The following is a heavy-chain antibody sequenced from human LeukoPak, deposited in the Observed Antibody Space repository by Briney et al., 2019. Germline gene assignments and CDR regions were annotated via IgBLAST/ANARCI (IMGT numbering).Heavy chain of an antibody. D-gene: IGHD3-10*01. CDR3: ARDRGDTMVRGGYYYGMDV. J-gene: IGHJ6*02. Sequence: SETLSLTCTVSGGSISSYYWSWIRQPAGKGLEWIGRIYTSGSTNYNPSLKSRVTMSVDTSKNQFSLKLSSVTAADTAVYYCARDRGDTMVRGGYYYGMDVWGQGTTVTVSS. CDR2: IYTSGST. V-gene: IGHV4-4*07. CDR1: GGSISSYY.